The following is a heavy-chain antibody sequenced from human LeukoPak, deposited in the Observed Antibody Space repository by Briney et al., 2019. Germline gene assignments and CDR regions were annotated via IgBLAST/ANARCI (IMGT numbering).Heavy chain of an antibody. CDR1: GFTFSSYE. V-gene: IGHV3-48*03. J-gene: IGHJ4*02. Sequence: GGSLRLSCAASGFTFSSYEMNWVRQAPGKGLEWVSCISSSGTLIYNADSVKGRFTISRDNAKNSLYLQMNSLRAEDTAVYYCATQFWSGYSPFDYWGQGTLVTVSS. CDR2: ISSSGTLI. D-gene: IGHD3-3*01. CDR3: ATQFWSGYSPFDY.